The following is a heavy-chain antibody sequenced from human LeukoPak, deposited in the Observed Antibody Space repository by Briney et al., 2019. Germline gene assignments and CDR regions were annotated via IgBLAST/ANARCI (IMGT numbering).Heavy chain of an antibody. V-gene: IGHV1-46*01. Sequence: ASVKVSCKASGYIFTSYYMHWVRQAPGQGLEWMGIINSSGGSTSYAQKFQGRVTMTRDTSTSTVYMELSSLRSEDTAVYYCARDCCTTGTPAAKEYFDYWGQGTLVTVYS. D-gene: IGHD1-1*01. CDR1: GYIFTSYY. CDR3: ARDCCTTGTPAAKEYFDY. CDR2: INSSGGST. J-gene: IGHJ4*02.